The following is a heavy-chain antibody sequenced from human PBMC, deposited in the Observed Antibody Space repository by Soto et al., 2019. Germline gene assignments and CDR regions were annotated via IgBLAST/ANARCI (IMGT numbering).Heavy chain of an antibody. J-gene: IGHJ3*02. CDR1: GFSISSGYY. Sequence: SETLSLTCGVSGFSISSGYYWSWIRQPPGKGLEWIGFIYNSGSTYYNSSLKSRVTISVDRSKNHFFLNLTSVTAADTAVYYCSTYRKFFQIWGQGTKVTVSS. CDR2: IYNSGST. V-gene: IGHV4-30-2*01. CDR3: STYRKFFQI.